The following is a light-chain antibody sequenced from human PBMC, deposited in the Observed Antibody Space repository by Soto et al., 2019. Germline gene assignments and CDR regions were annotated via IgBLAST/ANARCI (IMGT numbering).Light chain of an antibody. CDR2: EVS. J-gene: IGLJ2*01. Sequence: QSVLTQAASVSGSPGQSITISCTGTSSDVGGYNYVSWYQQHPDKAPKLMIYEVSHRPSGVSNRFSGSKSGNTASLTISGLQAEDEADYYCSSYSSSSTVIFGGGTQLTVL. CDR1: SSDVGGYNY. V-gene: IGLV2-14*01. CDR3: SSYSSSSTVI.